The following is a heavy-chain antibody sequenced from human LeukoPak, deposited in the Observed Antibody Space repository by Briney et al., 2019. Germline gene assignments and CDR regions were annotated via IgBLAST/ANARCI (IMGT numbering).Heavy chain of an antibody. D-gene: IGHD2-2*01. CDR2: MNPNSGNT. CDR1: GYTFTSYD. CDR3: ARGLRQLLSWFDP. J-gene: IGHJ5*02. V-gene: IGHV1-8*03. Sequence: ASVKVSCKASGYTFTSYDINWVRQATGQGLEWMGWMNPNSGNTGYAQKFQGRVTITRNTSISTAYMELSSLRSEDTAVYYCARGLRQLLSWFDPWGQGTLVTVSS.